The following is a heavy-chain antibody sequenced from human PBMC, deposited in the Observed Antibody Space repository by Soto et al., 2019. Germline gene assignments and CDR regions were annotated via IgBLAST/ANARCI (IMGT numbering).Heavy chain of an antibody. CDR3: ATVMTTVVTNDY. D-gene: IGHD4-17*01. V-gene: IGHV1-24*01. CDR1: GYTLTELS. J-gene: IGHJ4*02. CDR2: FDPEDGET. Sequence: ASVKVSCKVSGYTLTELSMHWVRQAPGKGLEWMGGFDPEDGETIYAQKFQGRVTMTEDTSTDTAYMELSSLRSEDTAVYYCATVMTTVVTNDYWGQGTLVTVSS.